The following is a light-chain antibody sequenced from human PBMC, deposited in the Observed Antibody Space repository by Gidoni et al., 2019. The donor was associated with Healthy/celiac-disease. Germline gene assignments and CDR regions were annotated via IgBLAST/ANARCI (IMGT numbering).Light chain of an antibody. CDR2: DDS. Sequence: SYVLTPPPPVSVAPGQTSRITCGGNNIGSKSVHWYQQKPGQAPVLVVYDDSNRPSGIPERFSGSNSGNTATLTISRVEAGDEADYYCQVWDSSSDHVVFGGGTKLTVL. V-gene: IGLV3-21*02. CDR1: NIGSKS. CDR3: QVWDSSSDHVV. J-gene: IGLJ2*01.